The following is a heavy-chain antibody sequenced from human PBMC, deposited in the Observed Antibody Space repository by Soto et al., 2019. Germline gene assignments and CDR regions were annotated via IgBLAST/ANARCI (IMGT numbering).Heavy chain of an antibody. CDR1: GGTFNSHT. CDR3: ARDERGYNYVSDYGLDV. CDR2: IIPTLDIV. Sequence: QVQLVQSGAELKKPGSSVKVSCEASGGTFNSHTIIAWVRQAPGQGPEWMGRIIPTLDIVDYAQKFQDRVTITADRPTNTAFMELRSLVSEDTAVYYCARDERGYNYVSDYGLDVWGQGTMVTAS. J-gene: IGHJ6*02. D-gene: IGHD5-18*01. V-gene: IGHV1-69*08.